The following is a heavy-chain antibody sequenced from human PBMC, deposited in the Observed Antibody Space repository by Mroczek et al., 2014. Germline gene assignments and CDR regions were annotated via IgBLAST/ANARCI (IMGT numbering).Heavy chain of an antibody. D-gene: IGHD2-2*01. J-gene: IGHJ6*02. Sequence: QVQLVQSGAEVKKPGASVKVSCKASGYTFTSYGISWVRQAPGQGLEWMGWISAYNGNTNYAQKLQGRVTMTTDTSTSTAYMELRSLRSDDTAVYYCASLLEVVPAATRTKNYYYGMDVWGPRAHGH. CDR2: ISAYNGNT. CDR3: ASLLEVVPAATRTKNYYYGMDV. V-gene: IGHV1-18*01. CDR1: GYTFTSYG.